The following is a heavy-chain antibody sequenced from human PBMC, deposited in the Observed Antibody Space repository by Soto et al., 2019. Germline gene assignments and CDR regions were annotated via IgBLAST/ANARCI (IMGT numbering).Heavy chain of an antibody. CDR3: ERGNKMRGLLRGSNSCDY. D-gene: IGHD2-15*01. CDR1: GFTFSSYS. J-gene: IGHJ4*02. Sequence: EVQLVESGGGLVKPGGSLRLSCAASGFTFSSYSMNWVRQAPGKGLEWVSSISSSSSYIYYADSVKGRFTISRDNAKKSLYLQMNSLRAEDTAVYYCERGNKMRGLLRGSNSCDYWGQGTLVTVSS. V-gene: IGHV3-21*01. CDR2: ISSSSSYI.